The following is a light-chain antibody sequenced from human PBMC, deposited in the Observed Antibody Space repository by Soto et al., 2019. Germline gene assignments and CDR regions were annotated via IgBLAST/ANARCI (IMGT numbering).Light chain of an antibody. CDR2: GAS. V-gene: IGKV3-20*01. CDR3: QQYGSSLMYT. Sequence: EIVLTRSPGTLSLSPGERATLSCRASQTLSSSRLAWYQQKAGQAPRLLIYGASSRATGIPDRFSGSGSGTEFTLTISRLEPEDFAVYYCQQYGSSLMYTFGQGTRLDIK. CDR1: QTLSSSR. J-gene: IGKJ2*01.